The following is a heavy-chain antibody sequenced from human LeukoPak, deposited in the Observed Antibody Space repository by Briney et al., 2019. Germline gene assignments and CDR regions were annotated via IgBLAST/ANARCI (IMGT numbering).Heavy chain of an antibody. D-gene: IGHD6-19*01. CDR2: MNPNSGNT. V-gene: IGHV1-8*03. CDR3: ARDSSGWYHWLDP. J-gene: IGHJ5*02. Sequence: ASVKVSCKASGYTFTSYDINWVRQATGQGLEWMGWMNPNSGNTDYAQKFQGRLTITRNTSTSTAYMELSSLKSDDTAVYYCARDSSGWYHWLDPWGQGTLVTVSS. CDR1: GYTFTSYD.